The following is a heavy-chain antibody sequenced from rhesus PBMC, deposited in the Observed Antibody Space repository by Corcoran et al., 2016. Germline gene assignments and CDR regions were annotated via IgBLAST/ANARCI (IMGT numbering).Heavy chain of an antibody. CDR2: ISNNGGNT. CDR3: ATRSGGLFDY. J-gene: IGHJ4*01. Sequence: EVQLVESGGGLAKPGGSLRLSCAASGFTFSDYYMAWVRQAPGKGLGWVSRISNNGGNTWYADSVKGRFTISRENAKNTLYLQMNSLRAEDKAVYYCATRSGGLFDYWGQGVLVTVSS. CDR1: GFTFSDYY. V-gene: IGHV3-178*01. D-gene: IGHD1-44*01.